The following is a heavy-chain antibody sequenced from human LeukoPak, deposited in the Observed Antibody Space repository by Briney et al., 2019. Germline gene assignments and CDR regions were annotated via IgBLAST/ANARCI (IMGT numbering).Heavy chain of an antibody. J-gene: IGHJ4*02. CDR3: ARPFQYSSSSDDYFDY. CDR1: GGSFSGYY. Sequence: SETLSLTCAVYGGSFSGYYWSWIRQPPGKGLEWIGEINHSGSTNYNPSLKSRVTISVDTSKNQFSLKLSSVTAADTAVYYCARPFQYSSSSDDYFDYWGQGTLVTVSS. V-gene: IGHV4-34*01. D-gene: IGHD6-6*01. CDR2: INHSGST.